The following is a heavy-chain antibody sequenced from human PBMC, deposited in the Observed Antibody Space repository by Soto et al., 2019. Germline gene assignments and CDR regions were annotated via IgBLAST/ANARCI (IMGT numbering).Heavy chain of an antibody. CDR3: VSQRTTVPTQAYFDY. Sequence: LETLSLTCTVSGGSVINSSYYWGWIRQSPGKGLEWIGSVYYRGRSYSKSSVKSRVTISVDTSKNRFSLSLNSVTASDTAVYFCVSQRTTVPTQAYFDYWGPGALVTVSS. V-gene: IGHV4-39*01. D-gene: IGHD4-17*01. CDR1: GGSVINSSYY. J-gene: IGHJ4*02. CDR2: VYYRGRS.